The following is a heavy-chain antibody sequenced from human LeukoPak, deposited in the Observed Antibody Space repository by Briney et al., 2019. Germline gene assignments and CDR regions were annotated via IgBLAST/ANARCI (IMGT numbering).Heavy chain of an antibody. CDR3: ARGGNDYGATPLFDP. CDR2: INPSGGST. V-gene: IGHV1-46*01. D-gene: IGHD4-17*01. J-gene: IGHJ5*02. CDR1: GYTFTSYY. Sequence: ASVKVSCKASGYTFTSYYMHWVRQAPGQGLEWMGIINPSGGSTSYAQKFQGRVTMTRDTSTSTVYMELSSLRSEDTAVYYCARGGNDYGATPLFDPWGQGTLVTVSS.